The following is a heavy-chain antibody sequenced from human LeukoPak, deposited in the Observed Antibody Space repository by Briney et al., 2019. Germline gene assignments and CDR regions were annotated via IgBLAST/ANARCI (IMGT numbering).Heavy chain of an antibody. CDR2: IWYDGSNK. J-gene: IGHJ6*04. CDR1: GFTFSSYG. Sequence: PGRSLRLSCAASGFTFSSYGMHWVRQAPGKGLEWVAVIWYDGSNKYYADSVKGRFTISRDNSKNTLYLQMNSLRAEDTAVYYCARGESTAMPTGYCYGMDVWGKGTTVTVSS. V-gene: IGHV3-33*01. D-gene: IGHD5-18*01. CDR3: ARGESTAMPTGYCYGMDV.